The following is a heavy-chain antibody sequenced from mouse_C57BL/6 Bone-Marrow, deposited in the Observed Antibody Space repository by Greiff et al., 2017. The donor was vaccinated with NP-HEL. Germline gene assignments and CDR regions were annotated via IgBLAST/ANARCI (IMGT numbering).Heavy chain of an antibody. CDR2: IYPGSGST. V-gene: IGHV1-55*01. Sequence: VKLQQPGAELVKPGASVKMSCKASGYTFTSYWITWVKQRPGQGLEWIGDIYPGSGSTNYNEKFKSKATLTVDTSSSTAYMQLSSLTSEDSAVYYCARLITTVVGVDYFDYWGQGTTLTVSS. D-gene: IGHD1-1*01. CDR3: ARLITTVVGVDYFDY. J-gene: IGHJ2*01. CDR1: GYTFTSYW.